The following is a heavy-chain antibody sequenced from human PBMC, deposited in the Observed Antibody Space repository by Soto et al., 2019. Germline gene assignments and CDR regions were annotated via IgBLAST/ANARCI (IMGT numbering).Heavy chain of an antibody. J-gene: IGHJ4*02. CDR2: ISYDGSNK. CDR1: GFTFSSYG. CDR3: AKDYCSGGSCYSLFDY. D-gene: IGHD2-15*01. V-gene: IGHV3-30*18. Sequence: QVPLVESGGGVVQPGRSLRLSCAASGFTFSSYGMHWVRQAPGKGLEWVAVISYDGSNKYYADSVKGRFTISRDNSKNTLYLQMNSLRAEDTAVYYCAKDYCSGGSCYSLFDYWGQGTLVTVSS.